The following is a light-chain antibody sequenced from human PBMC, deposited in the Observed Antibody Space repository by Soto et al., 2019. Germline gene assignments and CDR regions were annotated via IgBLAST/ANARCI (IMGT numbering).Light chain of an antibody. V-gene: IGKV3-20*01. J-gene: IGKJ2*01. CDR2: GAS. CDR1: QSVSSSY. CDR3: HQYGSSPPYT. Sequence: EIVLTQSPGTLSLSPGERATLSCRASQSVSSSYLAWYQQKPGQAPRLLIYGASSRATGIPDRFSGSGPGPAFTLTISRLEPEDFAVYYFHQYGSSPPYTFGHPPKLEIK.